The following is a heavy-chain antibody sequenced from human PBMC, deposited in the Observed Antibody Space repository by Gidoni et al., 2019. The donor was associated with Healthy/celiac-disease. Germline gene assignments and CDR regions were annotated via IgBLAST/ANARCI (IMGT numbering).Heavy chain of an antibody. CDR3: AKDPIVVVVAATPTYFDY. CDR1: GLTFAVYA. V-gene: IGHV3-43*02. D-gene: IGHD2-15*01. CDR2: ISGDGGST. J-gene: IGHJ4*02. Sequence: EVQLVESGGGVVQPGGSLRLPCAASGLTFAVYAMHWVRQAPGKGLEWVSLISGDGGSTYYADSVKGRFTISRDNSKNSLYLQMNSLRTEDTALYYCAKDPIVVVVAATPTYFDYWGQGTLVTVSS.